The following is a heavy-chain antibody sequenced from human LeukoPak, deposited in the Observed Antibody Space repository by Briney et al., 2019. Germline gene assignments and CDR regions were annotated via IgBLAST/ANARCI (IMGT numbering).Heavy chain of an antibody. CDR3: AKDIIRGLVAYFDI. D-gene: IGHD3-10*01. CDR1: GFTFSSYS. Sequence: GGSLRLSCAASGFTFSSYSMNWVRQAPGKGLEWVSSISSSSSYKYYADSVKGRFTISRDNAKNSLYLQMNSLRAEDTAVYYCAKDIIRGLVAYFDIWGQGTMVTVSS. V-gene: IGHV3-21*04. J-gene: IGHJ3*02. CDR2: ISSSSSYK.